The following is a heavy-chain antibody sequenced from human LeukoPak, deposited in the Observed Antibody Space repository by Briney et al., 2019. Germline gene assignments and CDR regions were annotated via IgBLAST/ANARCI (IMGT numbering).Heavy chain of an antibody. Sequence: SETLSLTCTVSGGSISSYYWSWIRQPAGKGLEWLGRIYTSGSTNYNPSLKSRATMSVDTSKNQFSLKLSSVTAADTAWYYCARERDQLPSDPNRFDPWGQGTLVTVSS. CDR3: ARERDQLPSDPNRFDP. J-gene: IGHJ5*02. CDR2: IYTSGST. CDR1: GGSISSYY. D-gene: IGHD2-2*01. V-gene: IGHV4-4*07.